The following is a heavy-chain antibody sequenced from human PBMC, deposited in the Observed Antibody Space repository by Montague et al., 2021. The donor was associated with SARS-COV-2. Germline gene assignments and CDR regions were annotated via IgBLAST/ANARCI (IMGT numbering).Heavy chain of an antibody. Sequence: PALVKPTQTLTLTCTFSGFSLSPSGVGVGWIRQPPGKALERLALIYWDDDKRYSPSLKSRLTITKDTSKNQVVLTMTNMDPVDTATYYCAHYYYDSSGVDYWGRGTLVTVSS. J-gene: IGHJ4*02. V-gene: IGHV2-5*02. CDR1: GFSLSPSGVG. CDR3: AHYYYDSSGVDY. D-gene: IGHD3-22*01. CDR2: IYWDDDK.